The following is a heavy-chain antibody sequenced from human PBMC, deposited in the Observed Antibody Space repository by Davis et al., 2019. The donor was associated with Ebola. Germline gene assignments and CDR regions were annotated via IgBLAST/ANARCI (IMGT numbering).Heavy chain of an antibody. CDR2: INHSGST. CDR1: GGSFSGYY. Sequence: PSETLSLTCAVYGGSFSGYYWSWIRQPPGKGLEWIGEINHSGSTNYNPSLKSRVTISVDTSKNQFSLKLSSVTAADTAVYYCARAGRITIFGVVIIKPFDYWGQGTLVTVSS. V-gene: IGHV4-34*01. CDR3: ARAGRITIFGVVIIKPFDY. J-gene: IGHJ4*02. D-gene: IGHD3-3*01.